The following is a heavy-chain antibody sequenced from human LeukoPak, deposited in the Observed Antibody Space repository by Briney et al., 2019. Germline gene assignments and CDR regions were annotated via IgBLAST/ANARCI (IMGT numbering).Heavy chain of an antibody. J-gene: IGHJ6*03. CDR3: ARDRAGDYGDYAYYYYMDV. CDR2: IYYSGST. V-gene: IGHV4-59*01. Sequence: PSETLSLTCTVSGGSISSYYWGWIRQPPGKGLEWIGYIYYSGSTNYNPSLKSRVTISVDTSKNQFSPKLSSVTAADTAVYYCARDRAGDYGDYAYYYYMDVWGKGTTVTVSS. D-gene: IGHD4-17*01. CDR1: GGSISSYY.